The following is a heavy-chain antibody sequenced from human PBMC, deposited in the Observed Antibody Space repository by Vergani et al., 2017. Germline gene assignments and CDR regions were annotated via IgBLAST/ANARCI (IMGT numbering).Heavy chain of an antibody. D-gene: IGHD3-16*01. V-gene: IGHV1-2*02. Sequence: QVQLVQSGAEVKKPGASVKVSCKASGYTFTGYYMHCVRQAPGQGLEWMGWINPNSGGTNYAQKFQGRVTMTRDTSISTAYMELSRLRSDDTAVYYCARMQALGPGGYYFDYWGQGTLVTVSS. CDR3: ARMQALGPGGYYFDY. CDR1: GYTFTGYY. CDR2: INPNSGGT. J-gene: IGHJ4*02.